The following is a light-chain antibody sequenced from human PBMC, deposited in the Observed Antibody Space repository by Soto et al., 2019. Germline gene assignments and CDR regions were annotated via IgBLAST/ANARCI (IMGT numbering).Light chain of an antibody. CDR1: QSVSSN. J-gene: IGKJ3*01. CDR2: GAS. CDR3: QQYNNWPPFT. Sequence: EIVMTQSPATLSVSPGERATLSCRASQSVSSNLAWYQQTPGQAPRLLIYGASTRATGIPARFSGSGSGTEFTITISSLQSEDFAVYYCQQYNNWPPFTFGPGTKVDIK. V-gene: IGKV3-15*01.